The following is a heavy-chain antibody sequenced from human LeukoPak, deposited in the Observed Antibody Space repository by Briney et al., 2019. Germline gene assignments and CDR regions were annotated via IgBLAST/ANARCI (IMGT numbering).Heavy chain of an antibody. CDR3: ARFSGSSTFDY. Sequence: ASVKVSCRASGYTFSGYFMHWVRQAPGQGLDWMGWIYPNSGGTKYAQKFQGRVTMTRDTSISTIYMELSSLRSDDTAVYYCARFSGSSTFDYWGQGTLVTVPS. J-gene: IGHJ4*02. CDR2: IYPNSGGT. CDR1: GYTFSGYF. V-gene: IGHV1-2*02. D-gene: IGHD1-26*01.